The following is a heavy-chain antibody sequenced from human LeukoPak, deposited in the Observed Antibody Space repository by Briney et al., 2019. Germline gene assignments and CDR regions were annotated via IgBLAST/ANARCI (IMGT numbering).Heavy chain of an antibody. CDR1: GFTFSSYE. J-gene: IGHJ4*02. V-gene: IGHV3-48*03. D-gene: IGHD6-13*01. CDR2: ISSSGSTI. Sequence: GGSLRLSCAASGFTFSSYEMNWVRQAPGKGLEWVSYISSSGSTIYYADSVKGRFTISRDHAKNSLYLQMNSLRAEDTAVYYCAKGGEVSSWYKRLKLYFDSWSRGTLVTVSS. CDR3: AKGGEVSSWYKRLKLYFDS.